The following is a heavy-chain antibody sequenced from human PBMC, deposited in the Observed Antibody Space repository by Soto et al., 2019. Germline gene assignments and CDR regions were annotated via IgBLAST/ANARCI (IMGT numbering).Heavy chain of an antibody. CDR2: TYYRSNWRH. V-gene: IGHV6-1*01. Sequence: SQTLSLTCAISGDSVSSNTAALNWIRSSPSRGLEWLGRTYYRSNWRHDYAVSVRSRVTMSVDTPKNQFSLRLSSVTTADTAVYYCAGLRGYAGSPVDYWGQGTLVTVSS. CDR3: AGLRGYAGSPVDY. J-gene: IGHJ4*02. CDR1: GDSVSSNTAA. D-gene: IGHD2-15*01.